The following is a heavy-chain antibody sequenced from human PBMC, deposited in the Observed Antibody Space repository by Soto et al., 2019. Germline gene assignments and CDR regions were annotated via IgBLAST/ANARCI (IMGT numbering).Heavy chain of an antibody. Sequence: QVQLVQSEAEVKKPGASVKVSCEASGYTFINHGISWVRQAPGQGLEWMGWVSGSNGNTKYAQKFQGRVTMTTETSTSTGHMELRNLRSDDTAVYFCARDFYPLAYYFDPWGQGTLVTVSS. CDR3: ARDFYPLAYYFDP. CDR1: GYTFINHG. J-gene: IGHJ4*02. V-gene: IGHV1-18*04. CDR2: VSGSNGNT.